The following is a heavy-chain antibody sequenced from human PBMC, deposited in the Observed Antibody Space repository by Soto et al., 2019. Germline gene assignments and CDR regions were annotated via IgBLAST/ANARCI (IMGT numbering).Heavy chain of an antibody. V-gene: IGHV3-15*07. Sequence: GGSLRLSCAASGFTFSNAWMNWVRQAPGKGLEWVGRIKSKTDGGTTDYAAPVKGRFTISRDDSKNTLYLQMNSLKTEDTAVYYCTTAYCGGDCYPLGTNWFDPWGQGTLVTVSS. CDR1: GFTFSNAW. D-gene: IGHD2-21*02. CDR3: TTAYCGGDCYPLGTNWFDP. J-gene: IGHJ5*02. CDR2: IKSKTDGGTT.